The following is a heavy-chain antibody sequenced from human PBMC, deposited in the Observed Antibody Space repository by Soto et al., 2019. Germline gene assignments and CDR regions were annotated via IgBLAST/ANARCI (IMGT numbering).Heavy chain of an antibody. CDR3: ARDSGYDWGAFDI. CDR1: GFTVSSNY. Sequence: VQLVESGGGLVQPGGSLRLSCAASGFTVSSNYMSWVRQAPGKGLEWVSVIYSGGSTYYADAVKGRFTISRHNSKNTLYLQMNSLRAEDTAVYYCARDSGYDWGAFDIWGQGTMVAVSS. V-gene: IGHV3-53*04. D-gene: IGHD5-12*01. J-gene: IGHJ3*02. CDR2: IYSGGST.